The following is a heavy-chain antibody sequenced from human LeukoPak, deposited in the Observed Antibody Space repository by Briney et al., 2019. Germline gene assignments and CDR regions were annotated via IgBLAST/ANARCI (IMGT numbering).Heavy chain of an antibody. J-gene: IGHJ4*02. CDR3: ARDLGELGEQWLEGTFGY. CDR1: GFTFSSYE. V-gene: IGHV3-48*03. Sequence: PGGSLRLSCAASGFTFSSYEMNWVRQAPGKGLEWVSYISSSGSTIYYADSVKGRFTISRDNAKNSLYLQMNSLRAEDTAVYYCARDLGELGEQWLEGTFGYWGQGTLVTVSS. CDR2: ISSSGSTI. D-gene: IGHD6-19*01.